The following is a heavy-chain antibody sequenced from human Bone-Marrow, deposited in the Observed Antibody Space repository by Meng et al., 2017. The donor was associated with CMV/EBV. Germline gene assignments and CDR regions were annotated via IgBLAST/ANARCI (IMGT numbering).Heavy chain of an antibody. CDR1: GSVSSGSYY. Sequence: GSVSSGSYYWSWIRQPPGKGLEWIGYIYYSGSTNYNPSLKSRVTISVDTSKNQSSLKLSSVTAADTAVYYCAREWVVPAARISWFDPWGQGTLVTVSS. CDR2: IYYSGST. CDR3: AREWVVPAARISWFDP. D-gene: IGHD2-2*01. J-gene: IGHJ5*02. V-gene: IGHV4-61*01.